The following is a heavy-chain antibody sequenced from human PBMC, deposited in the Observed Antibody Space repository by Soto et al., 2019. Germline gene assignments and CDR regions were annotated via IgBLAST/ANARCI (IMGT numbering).Heavy chain of an antibody. CDR2: IHSSGST. V-gene: IGHV4-30-4*01. Sequence: SETLSLTCSVSGASMSSGDHYWSWLRQPPGKGLEWIGYIHSSGSTSYNASFKSRLTISIDTSKNLFSLKLGSVTAADTAVYYCAREVVIVEATAMDWPEANTVETHNYAMDVWGQGTTVTVSS. J-gene: IGHJ6*02. CDR3: AREVVIVEATAMDWPEANTVETHNYAMDV. D-gene: IGHD3-22*01. CDR1: GASMSSGDHY.